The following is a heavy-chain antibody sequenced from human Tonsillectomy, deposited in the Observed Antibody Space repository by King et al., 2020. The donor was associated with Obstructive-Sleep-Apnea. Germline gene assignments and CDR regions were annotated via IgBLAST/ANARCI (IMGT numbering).Heavy chain of an antibody. CDR3: AKDRKVIQLLLGIDY. D-gene: IGHD5-18*01. Sequence: VQLVESGGGVVQPGRSLRLSCAASKFTFNNCDMHWVRQATGKGLEWVAVISCDGSYKYYADSVKGRFTISRDNSKNTVYLQMNSLRAEDTAVYYCAKDRKVIQLLLGIDYWGQGALVTVSS. CDR1: KFTFNNCD. V-gene: IGHV3-30*18. CDR2: ISCDGSYK. J-gene: IGHJ4*02.